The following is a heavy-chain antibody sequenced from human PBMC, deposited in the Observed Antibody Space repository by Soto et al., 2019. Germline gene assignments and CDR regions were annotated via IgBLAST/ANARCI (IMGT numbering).Heavy chain of an antibody. D-gene: IGHD4-17*01. J-gene: IGHJ4*02. V-gene: IGHV4-61*01. Sequence: PSETLSLTCTVSGGSVSSGSYYWSWIRQPPGKGLEWIGYIYYSGSTNYNPSLKSRVTISVDTSKNQFSLKLSSVTAADTAVYYCARGDYGGNYDDWGQGTLVTVSS. CDR2: IYYSGST. CDR1: GGSVSSGSYY. CDR3: ARGDYGGNYDD.